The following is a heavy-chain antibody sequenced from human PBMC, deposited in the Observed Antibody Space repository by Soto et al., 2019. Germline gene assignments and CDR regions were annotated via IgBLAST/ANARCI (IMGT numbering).Heavy chain of an antibody. D-gene: IGHD1-7*01. Sequence: QLQLQESGPGLVKPSETLSLTCTVSGGSISSSSYYWGWIRQPPGKGLEWIGSIYYSGSTYYNPSPKSRVTISVNASKNQFSLKLSSVTAADTAVYYCARITGTTNWFDPWGQGTLVTVSS. CDR3: ARITGTTNWFDP. CDR1: GGSISSSSYY. CDR2: IYYSGST. V-gene: IGHV4-39*01. J-gene: IGHJ5*02.